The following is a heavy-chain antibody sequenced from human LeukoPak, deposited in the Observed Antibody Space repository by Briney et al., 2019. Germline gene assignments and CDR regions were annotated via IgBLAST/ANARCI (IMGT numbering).Heavy chain of an antibody. CDR3: ANALIATGGYLEH. CDR1: GFAFDDYG. J-gene: IGHJ1*01. CDR2: ISHIESET. V-gene: IGHV3-30*18. Sequence: GESLRLSCAASGFAFDDYGLHWVRQAPGKGLEWVALISHIESETHYADSIKGRFTVSRDNSKNTLYLQMNSLRAEDTALYFCANALIATGGYLEHWGQGTLVTVSS. D-gene: IGHD3-22*01.